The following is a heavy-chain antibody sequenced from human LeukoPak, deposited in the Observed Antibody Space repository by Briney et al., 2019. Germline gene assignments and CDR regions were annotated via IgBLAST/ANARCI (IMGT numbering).Heavy chain of an antibody. CDR2: ISAYNGNT. CDR1: GYTFTCYG. D-gene: IGHD3-3*01. J-gene: IGHJ4*02. V-gene: IGHV1-18*01. CDR3: ARFAGYDFWSGYHDY. Sequence: GASVKVSCKASGYTFTCYGISWVRQAPGQGLEWMGWISAYNGNTNYAQKLQGRVTMTTDTSTSTAYMELRSLRSDDTAVYYCARFAGYDFWSGYHDYWGQGTLVTVSS.